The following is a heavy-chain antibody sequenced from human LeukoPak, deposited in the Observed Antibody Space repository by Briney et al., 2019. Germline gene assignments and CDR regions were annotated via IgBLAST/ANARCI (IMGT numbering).Heavy chain of an antibody. Sequence: SETLSLTCNVSGGAVTGSTYYWAWTRQPPGKGLEWIGCMYYSGSTYYNPSLKSRVTISVDTSKNQFSLKLSSVTAADTATYHCARHYYDNTGYYYLDYWGQGTLVTVSS. D-gene: IGHD3-22*01. CDR1: GGAVTGSTYY. V-gene: IGHV4-39*01. J-gene: IGHJ4*02. CDR3: ARHYYDNTGYYYLDY. CDR2: MYYSGST.